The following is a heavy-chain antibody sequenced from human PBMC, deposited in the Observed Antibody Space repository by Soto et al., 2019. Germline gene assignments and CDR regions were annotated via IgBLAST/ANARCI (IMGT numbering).Heavy chain of an antibody. Sequence: SETLSLTCTVSGGSISSYYWSWIRQPPGKGLEWIGYIYYSGSTNYNPSRKSRVTISVDTSKNQFSLKLSSVTAADTAVYYCAREQPLLGYCSSTSCYVDAFDIWGQGTMVTVSS. CDR3: AREQPLLGYCSSTSCYVDAFDI. J-gene: IGHJ3*02. V-gene: IGHV4-59*01. D-gene: IGHD2-2*01. CDR1: GGSISSYY. CDR2: IYYSGST.